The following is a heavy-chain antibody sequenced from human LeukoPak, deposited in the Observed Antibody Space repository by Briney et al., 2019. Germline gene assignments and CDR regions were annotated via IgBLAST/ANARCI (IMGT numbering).Heavy chain of an antibody. D-gene: IGHD6-19*01. Sequence: PSETLSLTCTVSGGSISSGGYYWSSLRQHPGTGLEWIGYIYYSGSTYYNPSLKSRVTISVDASKNQFSLKLSSVTAADTAVYYCARGDSSGDHNDSFDIWGQGTMVTVSS. CDR1: GGSISSGGYY. CDR3: ARGDSSGDHNDSFDI. J-gene: IGHJ3*02. CDR2: IYYSGST. V-gene: IGHV4-31*03.